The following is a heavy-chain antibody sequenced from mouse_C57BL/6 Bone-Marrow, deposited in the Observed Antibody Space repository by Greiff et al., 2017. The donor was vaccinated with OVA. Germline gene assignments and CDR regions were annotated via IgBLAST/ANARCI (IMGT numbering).Heavy chain of an antibody. Sequence: VQLVETGGGLVRPGTSLKLSCDTSGFTFSNYRMHWLRQPPGQRLEWIAVITVKSDNYGANYAESVKGRFAISRDDSKSSDYLKMNRVREEDSATYCCSGGYDERVWFAYWGQGTLVTVSA. J-gene: IGHJ3*01. CDR2: ITVKSDNYGA. CDR3: SGGYDERVWFAY. D-gene: IGHD2-2*01. V-gene: IGHV13-2*01. CDR1: GFTFSNYR.